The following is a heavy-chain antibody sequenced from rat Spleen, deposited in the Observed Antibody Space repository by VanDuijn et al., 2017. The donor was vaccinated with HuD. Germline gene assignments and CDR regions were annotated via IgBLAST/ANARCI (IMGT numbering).Heavy chain of an antibody. V-gene: IGHV5S13*01. D-gene: IGHD1-4*01. Sequence: EVQLVESDGGLVQPGRSLKLSCAASGFTFSDYYMAWVRQAPTKGLEWVASISTGGDNTYYRDSVKGRFTISRDNAKNTQYLQMDSLRSEDTATYYCAKGSTRVSDYWGQGVMVTVSS. J-gene: IGHJ2*01. CDR2: ISTGGDNT. CDR3: AKGSTRVSDY. CDR1: GFTFSDYY.